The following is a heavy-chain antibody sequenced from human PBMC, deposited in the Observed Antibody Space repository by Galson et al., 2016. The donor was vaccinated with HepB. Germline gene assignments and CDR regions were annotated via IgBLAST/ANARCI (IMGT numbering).Heavy chain of an antibody. CDR1: RASISSNVYY. Sequence: SETLSLTCSLSRASISSNVYYWAWIRQPAGEGLEWIGSVYYSGDSYYNPSLKPRVTISVDTSRDQFSLRLTSVTAADTAVYYCARQGSSSAFDVWGLGTLVTVSS. CDR3: ARQGSSSAFDV. J-gene: IGHJ5*02. CDR2: VYYSGDS. D-gene: IGHD6-25*01. V-gene: IGHV4-39*01.